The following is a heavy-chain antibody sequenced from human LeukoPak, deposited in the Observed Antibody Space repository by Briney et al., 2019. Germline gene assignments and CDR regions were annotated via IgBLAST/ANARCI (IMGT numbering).Heavy chain of an antibody. Sequence: SVKISCKASGFTFTSSAMQRVRQARGQRLEWIGCIVVGSGNTNYAQKFQERVTITSDMSTSTAYMELSSLRSEDTAVYYCAAGEYYYDSSGYYLGYWGQGTLVTVSS. CDR3: AAGEYYYDSSGYYLGY. CDR1: GFTFTSSA. J-gene: IGHJ4*02. V-gene: IGHV1-58*02. CDR2: IVVGSGNT. D-gene: IGHD3-22*01.